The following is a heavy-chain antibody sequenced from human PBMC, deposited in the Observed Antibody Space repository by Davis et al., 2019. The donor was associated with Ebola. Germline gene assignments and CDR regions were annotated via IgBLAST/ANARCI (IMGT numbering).Heavy chain of an antibody. D-gene: IGHD1-26*01. CDR1: GGTFSSYA. Sequence: AASVKVSCKASGGTFSSYAISWVRQAPGQGLEWMGWINAGNGNTKYSQKFQGRVTITRDTSASTAYMELRSLTSDDTAVYYCARLQGGTDLWASDYWGQGSLVTVSS. J-gene: IGHJ4*02. CDR2: INAGNGNT. V-gene: IGHV1-3*01. CDR3: ARLQGGTDLWASDY.